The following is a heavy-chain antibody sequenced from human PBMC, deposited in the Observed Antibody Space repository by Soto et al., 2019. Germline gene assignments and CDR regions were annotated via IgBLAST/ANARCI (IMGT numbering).Heavy chain of an antibody. CDR2: ISGSGGST. D-gene: IGHD3-22*01. V-gene: IGHV3-23*01. J-gene: IGHJ4*02. CDR3: AKDRVVITTGYFDY. Sequence: EVQLLESGGGLVQPGGSLRLSCAASGFTFSSYAMSWVRQAPGKGLEWVSAISGSGGSTYYADSVKGRFTISRDNSKNTLDLQRNSLRAEDTAVYYCAKDRVVITTGYFDYWGQRTLVTVSS. CDR1: GFTFSSYA.